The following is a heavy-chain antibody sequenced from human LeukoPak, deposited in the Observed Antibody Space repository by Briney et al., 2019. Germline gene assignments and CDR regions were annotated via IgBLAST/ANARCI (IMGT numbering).Heavy chain of an antibody. D-gene: IGHD3-22*01. CDR2: IGTAGDT. Sequence: GGSLRLSCAASGFTFSSYDMRWVRQATGKGLEWVPAIGTAGDTYYPGSVKGRFTISRENSKNSLYLKMNSLRDGGTAVYYCARGGGMTYYYDSSRFDPWGQGTLVTVSS. J-gene: IGHJ5*02. CDR3: ARGGGMTYYYDSSRFDP. V-gene: IGHV3-13*01. CDR1: GFTFSSYD.